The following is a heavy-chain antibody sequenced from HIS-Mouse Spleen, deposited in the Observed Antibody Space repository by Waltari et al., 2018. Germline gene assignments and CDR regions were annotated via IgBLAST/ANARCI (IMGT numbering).Heavy chain of an antibody. V-gene: IGHV4-34*01. J-gene: IGHJ3*02. D-gene: IGHD6-13*01. Sequence: QVQLQQWGAGLLKPSETLSLTCAVYGGSFSGYYWSWIRQAPGKGLEWIGEINHSGSTNYNPSLKSRVTISVDTSKNQFSLKLSSVTAADTAVYYCARRKAAASPNDAFDIWGQGTMVTVSS. CDR2: INHSGST. CDR3: ARRKAAASPNDAFDI. CDR1: GGSFSGYY.